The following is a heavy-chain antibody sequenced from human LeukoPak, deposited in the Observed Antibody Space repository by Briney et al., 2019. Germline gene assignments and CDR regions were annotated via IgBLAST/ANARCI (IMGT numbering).Heavy chain of an antibody. V-gene: IGHV4-34*01. CDR1: GGSFSGYY. CDR2: INHSGST. D-gene: IGHD6-6*01. Sequence: SETLSLTCAVYGGSFSGYYWSWIRQPPGKGLEWIGEINHSGSTNYNPSLKSRVTISVDTSKNQFSLTLSSVTAADTAAYYCARTYSSLSGEWFDPWGQGTLVTVSS. CDR3: ARTYSSLSGEWFDP. J-gene: IGHJ5*02.